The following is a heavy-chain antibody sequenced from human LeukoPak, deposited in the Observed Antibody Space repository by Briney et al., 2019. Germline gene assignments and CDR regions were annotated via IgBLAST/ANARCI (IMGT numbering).Heavy chain of an antibody. J-gene: IGHJ3*02. Sequence: SETLSLTCTVSGGSISSYYWSWIRQPPGKGLEWIGYIYYSGSTNYNPSLKSRVTISVDTSKNQFSLKLSSVTAADTAVYYCARGNYGGNHDAFDIWGQGTMVTVSS. D-gene: IGHD4-23*01. CDR2: IYYSGST. CDR1: GGSISSYY. CDR3: ARGNYGGNHDAFDI. V-gene: IGHV4-59*01.